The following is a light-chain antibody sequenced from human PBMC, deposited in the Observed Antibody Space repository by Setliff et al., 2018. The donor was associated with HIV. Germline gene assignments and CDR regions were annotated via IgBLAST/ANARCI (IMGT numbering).Light chain of an antibody. CDR3: SSYAGSNTPYV. V-gene: IGLV2-8*01. Sequence: QSVLAQPPSASGSPGQSVTIFCTGTSSDVGGYDYVSWYQQHPGKAPKLMIHEVNKRPSGVPDRFSGSKSDNTASLTVSGLQAEDEADYYCSSYAGSNTPYVFGTGTKVTVL. CDR2: EVN. CDR1: SSDVGGYDY. J-gene: IGLJ1*01.